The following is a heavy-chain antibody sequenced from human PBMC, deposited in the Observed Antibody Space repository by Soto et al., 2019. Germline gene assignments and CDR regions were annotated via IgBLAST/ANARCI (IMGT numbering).Heavy chain of an antibody. CDR1: GGSVSSGSYY. D-gene: IGHD2-2*01. J-gene: IGHJ4*02. CDR3: ARVGQPPSDY. CDR2: IYYSGST. Sequence: SETLSLTCTVSGGSVSSGSYYWSWIRQPPGKGLEWIGDIYYSGSTNYNPSLKSRVTLSIDTSKKEISLKLSSVTAADTAVYYCARVGQPPSDYWGQGTLVTVSS. V-gene: IGHV4-61*01.